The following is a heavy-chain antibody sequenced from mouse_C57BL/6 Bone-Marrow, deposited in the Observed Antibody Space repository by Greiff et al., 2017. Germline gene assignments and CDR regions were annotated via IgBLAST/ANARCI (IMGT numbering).Heavy chain of an antibody. CDR3: AEANWAWFAY. CDR2: INPSTGGT. V-gene: IGHV1-42*01. D-gene: IGHD4-1*01. J-gene: IGHJ3*01. CDR1: GYSFTGYY. Sequence: VQLQQSGPELVKPGASVKISCKASGYSFTGYYMNWVKQSPEKSLEWIGEINPSTGGTTYNQKFKAKATLTVDKSSSTAYMQLKGLTSEDSAVYYCAEANWAWFAYWGQGTLVTVSA.